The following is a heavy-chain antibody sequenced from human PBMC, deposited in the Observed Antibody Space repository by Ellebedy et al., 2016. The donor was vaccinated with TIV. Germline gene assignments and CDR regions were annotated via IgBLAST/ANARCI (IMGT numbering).Heavy chain of an antibody. V-gene: IGHV3-33*05. Sequence: GGSLRLSCAASGFTFSTYVMHWVRQAPGKGLQWVSIISYDGSHKYYADSMKGRFTVSRDNSKNTLYLQLNSLRADDTAVYYCARDDKDNGDGWGIDYWGQGTLVTVSS. CDR2: ISYDGSHK. CDR3: ARDDKDNGDGWGIDY. J-gene: IGHJ4*02. CDR1: GFTFSTYV. D-gene: IGHD4-17*01.